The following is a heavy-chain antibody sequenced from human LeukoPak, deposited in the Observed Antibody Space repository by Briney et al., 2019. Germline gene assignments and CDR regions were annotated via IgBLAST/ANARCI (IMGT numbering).Heavy chain of an antibody. CDR1: GFAVSGNY. V-gene: IGHV3-53*01. CDR2: IYGRGNT. CDR3: TRGIVGVSPSDY. Sequence: GGSLGLSCAASGFAVSGNYMAWVRQAPGKGLEWVSLIYGRGNTYYADSVKGRFTISRDIPKNTVYLQMNSLKAEDTAVYYCTRGIVGVSPSDYWGQGTLVTVSS. D-gene: IGHD1-26*01. J-gene: IGHJ4*02.